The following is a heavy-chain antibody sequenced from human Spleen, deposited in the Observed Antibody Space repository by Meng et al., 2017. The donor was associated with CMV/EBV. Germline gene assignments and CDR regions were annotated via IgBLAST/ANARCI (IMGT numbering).Heavy chain of an antibody. V-gene: IGHV3-21*01. CDR2: ITSRSGYI. Sequence: GGSLRLSCAASGFTFDDYAMDWVRQAPGKGLEWVSSITSRSGYIYYADSVKGRFTISRDNAKNSLDLQMNSLRVEDTAVYYCAREGYCSSSSCYGVSSGYYYAMDVWGQGTTVTVSS. CDR1: GFTFDDYA. J-gene: IGHJ6*02. D-gene: IGHD2-2*01. CDR3: AREGYCSSSSCYGVSSGYYYAMDV.